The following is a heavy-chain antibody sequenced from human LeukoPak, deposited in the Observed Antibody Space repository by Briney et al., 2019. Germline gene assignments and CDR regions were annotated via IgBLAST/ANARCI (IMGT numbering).Heavy chain of an antibody. V-gene: IGHV3-48*04. CDR2: ISSSSSTI. CDR1: GFTFSNYW. D-gene: IGHD5-12*01. J-gene: IGHJ4*02. Sequence: AGGSLRLSCAGSGFTFSNYWMSWVRQAPGKGLEWVSYISSSSSTIYYADSVKGRFTISRDNAKNSLYLQMNSLRAEDTAVYYCARVWSGVATPYDYWGQGTLVTVSS. CDR3: ARVWSGVATPYDY.